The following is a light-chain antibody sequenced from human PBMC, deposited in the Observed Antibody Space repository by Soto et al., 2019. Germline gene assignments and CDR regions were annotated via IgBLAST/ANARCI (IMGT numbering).Light chain of an antibody. J-gene: IGKJ4*01. Sequence: EIVLTQSPGTLPLSPGERATLSCRASQRVSSNYLAWFQQKPGQAPRLLISGASSRATGIPDRFSGSGSGTDFTLTISRLEPEDFAVYYCQQYGSSPRTFGGGTTVEIK. CDR1: QRVSSNY. V-gene: IGKV3-20*01. CDR3: QQYGSSPRT. CDR2: GAS.